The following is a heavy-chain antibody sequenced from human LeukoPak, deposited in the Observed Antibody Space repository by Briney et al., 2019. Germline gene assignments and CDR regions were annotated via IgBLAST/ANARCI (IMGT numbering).Heavy chain of an antibody. J-gene: IGHJ4*02. Sequence: PGGSLRLSCAASGFTFSSYAMSWVRQAPGKGLEWVSAISGSGGTTYYADSVKGRFTISRDNSKNRVFLQMNSLRAEDTAVYYCAKDSNWSCDYWGQGTLVTVSS. CDR3: AKDSNWSCDY. V-gene: IGHV3-23*01. CDR2: ISGSGGTT. CDR1: GFTFSSYA. D-gene: IGHD1-1*01.